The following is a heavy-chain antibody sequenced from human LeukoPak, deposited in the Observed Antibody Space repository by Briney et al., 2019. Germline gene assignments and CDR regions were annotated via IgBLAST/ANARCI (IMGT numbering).Heavy chain of an antibody. CDR1: GFTFSSYG. CDR3: AKDRGLMGAAAGTAYDY. J-gene: IGHJ4*02. D-gene: IGHD6-13*01. CDR2: ITYDGGNK. Sequence: GGSLRLSCAASGFTFSSYGMHWVRQAPGKGLEWVAVITYDGGNKYYADSVKGRFTISRDNSKNTLYLQMNSLRAEDTALYYCAKDRGLMGAAAGTAYDYWGQGTLVTVAS. V-gene: IGHV3-30*18.